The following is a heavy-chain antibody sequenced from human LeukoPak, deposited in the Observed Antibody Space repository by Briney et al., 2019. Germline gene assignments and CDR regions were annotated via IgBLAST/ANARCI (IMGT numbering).Heavy chain of an antibody. J-gene: IGHJ4*02. V-gene: IGHV3-33*01. CDR1: GFTFSSHG. CDR3: AREGCRTSCPTYGYFDH. Sequence: GGGLRLSCAASGFTFSSHGIHWVRQAPGRGLEWVAVILYVGTNKYYEESVKGRISISRDDSKNTVYLNMNSLRAEDTAVYYCAREGCRTSCPTYGYFDHWGQGTLVT. CDR2: ILYVGTNK. D-gene: IGHD2-2*01.